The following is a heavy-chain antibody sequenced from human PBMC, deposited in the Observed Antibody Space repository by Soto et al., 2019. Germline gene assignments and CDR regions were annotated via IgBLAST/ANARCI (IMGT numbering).Heavy chain of an antibody. CDR3: ARWTVSANNWFDP. V-gene: IGHV3-7*05. CDR2: IRQDGGQI. Sequence: EVQLVESGGGLVLPGWSLRLSCAASGFTFSSYWMTWVRQAPGKGLEWVANIRQDGGQIDYVDSVKGRFTISRDNAKNSLYLQMNSLRAEDTAVYYCARWTVSANNWFDPWGQGTLVTVSS. CDR1: GFTFSSYW. J-gene: IGHJ5*02. D-gene: IGHD2-8*01.